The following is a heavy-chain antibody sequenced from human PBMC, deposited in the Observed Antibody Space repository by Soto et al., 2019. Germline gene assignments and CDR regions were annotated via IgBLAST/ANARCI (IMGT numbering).Heavy chain of an antibody. V-gene: IGHV4-4*07. CDR2: IYTSGST. Sequence: SETLSLTCTVSGGSISSYYWSWIRQPAGKGLEWIGRIYTSGSTNYNPSLKSRVTMSVDTSKNQFSLKLSSVTAADTAVYYCARDIPPGWYCTNGVCQSGGWFDHWGQGTLVTVSS. J-gene: IGHJ5*02. CDR3: ARDIPPGWYCTNGVCQSGGWFDH. D-gene: IGHD2-8*01. CDR1: GGSISSYY.